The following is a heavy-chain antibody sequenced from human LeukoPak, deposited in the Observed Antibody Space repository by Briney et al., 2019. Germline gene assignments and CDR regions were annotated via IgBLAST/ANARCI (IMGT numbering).Heavy chain of an antibody. CDR1: GFTVSTNH. D-gene: IGHD2-2*01. J-gene: IGHJ1*01. Sequence: GGSLRLSCAASGFTVSTNHMSWVRQTPGKGLEWVSTIYSGGSIYYADSVKGRFTISRDNSKNTLYLQMNSLRAEDTAVYYCATYSSSNGREFQYWGQGTLVTVSS. CDR2: IYSGGSI. V-gene: IGHV3-53*01. CDR3: ATYSSSNGREFQY.